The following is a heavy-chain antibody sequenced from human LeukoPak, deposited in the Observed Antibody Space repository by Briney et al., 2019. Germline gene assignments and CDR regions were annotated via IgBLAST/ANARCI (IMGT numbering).Heavy chain of an antibody. CDR1: GFIFSSHW. CDR2: ISGSGDST. D-gene: IGHD5-18*01. J-gene: IGHJ4*02. CDR3: AKDIAQGYTYGTIEQDY. V-gene: IGHV3-23*01. Sequence: GGSLRLSCAASGFIFSSHWMSWVRQAPGKGLEWVSTISGSGDSTYYADSVKGRFTISRDISKNTLYLQMSSLRAEDTAVYYCAKDIAQGYTYGTIEQDYWGQGTLVTVSS.